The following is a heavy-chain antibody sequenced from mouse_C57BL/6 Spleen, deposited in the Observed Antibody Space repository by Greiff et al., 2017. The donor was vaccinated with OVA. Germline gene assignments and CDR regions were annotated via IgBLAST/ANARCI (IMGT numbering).Heavy chain of an antibody. V-gene: IGHV14-3*01. J-gene: IGHJ4*01. CDR3: ASSPRIATVVDPGDMDY. Sequence: VQLQQSVAELVRPGASVKLSCTASGYNIKNSYMHWVKQRPEQGLEWIGRIDPANGNTKYAQKFKGKATLTVDKSSSTAYMELRSLTSEDSAVYDCASSPRIATVVDPGDMDYWGKGTTVTVSS. CDR1: GYNIKNSY. D-gene: IGHD1-1*01. CDR2: IDPANGNT.